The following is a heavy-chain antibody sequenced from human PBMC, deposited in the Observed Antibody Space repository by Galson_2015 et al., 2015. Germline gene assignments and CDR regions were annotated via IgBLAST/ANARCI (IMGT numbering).Heavy chain of an antibody. V-gene: IGHV3-30*18. CDR3: AKGDGYYDFWSGYYFTPYYYYGMDV. Sequence: SLRLSCAASGFTFSSYAMHWGRQAPGTGLGWVAVISYDRSNKYDADSVEGRFTISRDNSKNTLYLQMNSLRAEDTAVYYCAKGDGYYDFWSGYYFTPYYYYGMDVWGQGTLVTVSS. CDR2: ISYDRSNK. CDR1: GFTFSSYA. J-gene: IGHJ6*02. D-gene: IGHD3-3*01.